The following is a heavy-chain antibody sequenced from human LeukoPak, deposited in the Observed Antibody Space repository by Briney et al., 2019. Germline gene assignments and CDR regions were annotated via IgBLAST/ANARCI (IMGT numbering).Heavy chain of an antibody. V-gene: IGHV3-53*01. J-gene: IGHJ4*02. D-gene: IGHD3-9*01. CDR2: IYSGGGT. Sequence: GGSLRLSCAASGFTFNTFNMNWVRQAPGKGLEWVSVIYSGGGTDYADSVQGRFTISRDNSENTLYLQMNSLRAEDTAVYYCAKDGSLGYDVLTGYSYFDYWGQGTLVTVSS. CDR1: GFTFNTFN. CDR3: AKDGSLGYDVLTGYSYFDY.